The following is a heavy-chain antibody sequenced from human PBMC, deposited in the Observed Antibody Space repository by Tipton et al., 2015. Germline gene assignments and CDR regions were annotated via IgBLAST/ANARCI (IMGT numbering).Heavy chain of an antibody. D-gene: IGHD3-10*01. V-gene: IGHV3-23*01. CDR1: GFPFSAHG. Sequence: SLRLSCVASGFPFSAHGLNWVRQAPGKGLEWVSTISGRGSATYYADSVKGRFTISRDNSENTLYLQMSSLRAEDTAVYYCATSTVRGSDYWGQGTLVTVSS. CDR2: ISGRGSAT. J-gene: IGHJ4*02. CDR3: ATSTVRGSDY.